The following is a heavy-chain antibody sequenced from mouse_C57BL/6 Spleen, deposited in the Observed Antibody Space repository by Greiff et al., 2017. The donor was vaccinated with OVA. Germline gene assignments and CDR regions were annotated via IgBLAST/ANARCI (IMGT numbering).Heavy chain of an antibody. V-gene: IGHV1-54*01. CDR2: INPGSGGT. Sequence: QVQLQQSGAELVRPGTSVKVSCKASGYAFTNYLIEWVKQRPGQGLEWIGVINPGSGGTNYNEKFKGKATLTADKSSSTAYMQLSSLTSEDSAVYFCARHEEGGSNWDYAMDYWGQGTSVTVSS. CDR1: GYAFTNYL. D-gene: IGHD4-1*01. CDR3: ARHEEGGSNWDYAMDY. J-gene: IGHJ4*01.